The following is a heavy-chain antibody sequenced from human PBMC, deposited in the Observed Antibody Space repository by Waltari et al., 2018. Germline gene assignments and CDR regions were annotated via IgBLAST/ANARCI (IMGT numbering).Heavy chain of an antibody. D-gene: IGHD1-26*01. CDR3: ARDRGSYQGSDY. Sequence: QVQLVQSGAEVKKPGASVKVSCKASGYTFTSSYMHWVRQAPGQGLEWMGIINPSGGSTSYAQKFQGRVTMTRDTSTSTVYMELSSLRSEDTAVYYCARDRGSYQGSDYWGQGTLVTVSS. J-gene: IGHJ4*02. CDR2: INPSGGST. V-gene: IGHV1-46*01. CDR1: GYTFTSSY.